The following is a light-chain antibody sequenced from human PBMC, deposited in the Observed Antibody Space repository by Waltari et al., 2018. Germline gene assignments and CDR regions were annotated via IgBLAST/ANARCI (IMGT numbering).Light chain of an antibody. CDR3: QQYNNWPPYT. J-gene: IGKJ2*01. CDR2: GAS. Sequence: EIVMTQSPATLSVSPGERATLPCRASQSVSSNLAWYQQKPGQAPRLLIYGASNRATGIPARFSGSGSGTEVTLTISSMQSEDFAVYYCQQYNNWPPYTFGQGTKLEIK. V-gene: IGKV3-15*01. CDR1: QSVSSN.